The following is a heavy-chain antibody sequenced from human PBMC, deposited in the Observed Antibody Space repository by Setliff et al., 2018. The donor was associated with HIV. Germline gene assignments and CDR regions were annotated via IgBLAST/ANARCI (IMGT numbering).Heavy chain of an antibody. D-gene: IGHD4-17*01. V-gene: IGHV3-30*18. CDR1: GFTFSNYG. CDR3: TKPTTVVTSYYFDS. J-gene: IGHJ4*02. Sequence: GGSLRLSCGASGFTFSNYGMQWVRQAPGKRLEWVAIISYHERDTFYADSVKGRFTTSRDNSKNMLYLQMNSLRTEDTAVYYCTKPTTVVTSYYFDSWGQGTQVTVSS. CDR2: ISYHERDT.